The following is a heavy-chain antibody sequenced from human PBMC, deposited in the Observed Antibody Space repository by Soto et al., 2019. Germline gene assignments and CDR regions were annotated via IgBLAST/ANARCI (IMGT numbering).Heavy chain of an antibody. CDR1: GGSFSGYY. CDR2: INHSGST. Sequence: QVQLQQWGAGLLKPSETLSLTCAVYGGSFSGYYWSWIRQPPGKGLEWSGEINHSGSTNYNPSLKSRVTISVDTSKNQFSLELSSVTAADTAVYYCARGSRSGAFDIWGQGTMVTVSS. V-gene: IGHV4-34*01. D-gene: IGHD4-17*01. CDR3: ARGSRSGAFDI. J-gene: IGHJ3*02.